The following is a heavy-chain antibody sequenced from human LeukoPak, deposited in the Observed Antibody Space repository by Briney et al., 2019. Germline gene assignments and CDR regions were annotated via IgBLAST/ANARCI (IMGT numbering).Heavy chain of an antibody. J-gene: IGHJ3*02. Sequence: SETLSLTCTVSGGSISSYYRSWIRQPPGKGLEWIGEINHSGSTNYNPSLKSRVTISVDTSKNQFSLKLSSVTAADTAVYYCARGRIAARPYAFDIWGQGTMVTVSS. CDR2: INHSGST. CDR1: GGSISSYY. V-gene: IGHV4-34*01. CDR3: ARGRIAARPYAFDI. D-gene: IGHD6-6*01.